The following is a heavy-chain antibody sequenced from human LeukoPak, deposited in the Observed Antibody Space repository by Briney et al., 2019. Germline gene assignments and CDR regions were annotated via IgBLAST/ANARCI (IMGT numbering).Heavy chain of an antibody. Sequence: SETLSLTCAVYGGSFSGYYWSWIRQPPGKGLEWIGEINHSGSTNYNPSLKSRVTISVDTSKNQFSLKLSSVTAADTAVYYCPRGGTDVVVVAATKFPYFDYWGQGTLVTVSS. V-gene: IGHV4-34*01. CDR2: INHSGST. J-gene: IGHJ4*02. CDR1: GGSFSGYY. CDR3: PRGGTDVVVVAATKFPYFDY. D-gene: IGHD2-15*01.